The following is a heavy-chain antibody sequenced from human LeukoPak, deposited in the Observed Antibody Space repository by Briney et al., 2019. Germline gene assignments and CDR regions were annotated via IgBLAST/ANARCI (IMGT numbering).Heavy chain of an antibody. J-gene: IGHJ5*01. CDR3: ARTPYSSNWFDS. CDR1: GFTFSSYW. CDR2: INSDGSST. V-gene: IGHV3-74*01. D-gene: IGHD6-13*01. Sequence: GGSLRLSCAASGFTFSSYWMHWVRKAPGKGLVWVSRINSDGSSTSYADSVKGRFAISRDNAKNSLYLQINSLRAEDTAVYYCARTPYSSNWFDSWGQGTLVTVSS.